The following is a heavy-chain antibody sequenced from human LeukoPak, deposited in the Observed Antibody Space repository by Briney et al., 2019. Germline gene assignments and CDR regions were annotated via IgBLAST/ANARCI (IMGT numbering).Heavy chain of an antibody. D-gene: IGHD3-9*01. V-gene: IGHV3-74*01. CDR2: INSEGSGT. Sequence: AGGSLRLSCVASGFTLSNYWMHWVRQGPGKGLVSVSHINSEGSGTSYADSVKGRFTISRDIAKNTVYLEMNSLRAEDTAVYYCARGVLTYFDPWGQGTLVTVSP. CDR3: ARGVLTYFDP. J-gene: IGHJ5*02. CDR1: GFTLSNYW.